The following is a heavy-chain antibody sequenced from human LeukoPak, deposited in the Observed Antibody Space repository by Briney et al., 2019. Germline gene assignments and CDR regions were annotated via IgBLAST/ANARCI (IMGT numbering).Heavy chain of an antibody. V-gene: IGHV3-7*01. J-gene: IGHJ4*02. CDR3: SRWVSQYYFDY. CDR1: EFSFSSYW. Sequence: GGSLRLSCAASEFSFSSYWMSWVRQAPGKGLEWVALIHHDESEKYYVDSVKGRFSISRDNAKSSVYLQMDSLRVDDTAVYYCSRWVSQYYFDYWGQGALVSVSS. D-gene: IGHD5-24*01. CDR2: IHHDESEK.